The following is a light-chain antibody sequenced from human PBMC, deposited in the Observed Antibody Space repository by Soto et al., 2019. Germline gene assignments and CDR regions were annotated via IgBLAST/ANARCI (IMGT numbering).Light chain of an antibody. J-gene: IGKJ2*01. V-gene: IGKV1-5*03. Sequence: DIQMTQSPSTLSASVGDRVTITCRASQSISSWLAWYQQKPWKAPKLLIYKASSLESGVPSRFSGSGSGTEFTLTISSLQPDDFAPYYCQQYNSYQGYTFGQGTKLEIK. CDR3: QQYNSYQGYT. CDR2: KAS. CDR1: QSISSW.